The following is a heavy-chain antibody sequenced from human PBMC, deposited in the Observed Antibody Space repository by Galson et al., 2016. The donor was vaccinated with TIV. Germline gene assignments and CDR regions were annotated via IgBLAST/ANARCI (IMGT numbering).Heavy chain of an antibody. CDR1: GYTITSYA. CDR3: ARDFGGSFSPFYGMDV. J-gene: IGHJ6*02. Sequence: SVKVSCKASGYTITSYAMHWVRQAPGQRFKWMGWINAGTGDTKFSQKFQGRVTLTRDTSASTVYMGLSSLTSEDTAVYYCARDFGGSFSPFYGMDVWGQGTTVTVSS. D-gene: IGHD3-16*01. V-gene: IGHV1-3*01. CDR2: INAGTGDT.